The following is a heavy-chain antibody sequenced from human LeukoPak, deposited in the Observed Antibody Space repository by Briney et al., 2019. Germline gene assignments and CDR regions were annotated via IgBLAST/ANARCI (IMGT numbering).Heavy chain of an antibody. J-gene: IGHJ4*02. Sequence: ASVKVSCKAFGYTFTGYYMHWVRQAPGQGLEWMGWINPNSGGTNYAQKFQGRVTMTRDTSISTAYMELSRLRSDDTAVYYCARDPGPVVTDYFDYWGQGTLVTVSS. V-gene: IGHV1-2*02. CDR3: ARDPGPVVTDYFDY. D-gene: IGHD4-23*01. CDR2: INPNSGGT. CDR1: GYTFTGYY.